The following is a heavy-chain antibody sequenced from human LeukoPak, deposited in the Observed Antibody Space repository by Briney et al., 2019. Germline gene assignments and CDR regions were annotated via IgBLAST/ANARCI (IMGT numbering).Heavy chain of an antibody. J-gene: IGHJ4*02. V-gene: IGHV1-18*01. D-gene: IGHD3-10*01. CDR3: ARDFPGYGPTEY. CDR1: GYTFTSYG. CDR2: ISVYNGNT. Sequence: ASVKVSCKASGYTFTSYGISWVRQAPGQGLEWMGWISVYNGNTNYAQKPQGRVTMTTDTSTSTAYMELRSLRSDDTAVYYCARDFPGYGPTEYWGQGTLVTVSS.